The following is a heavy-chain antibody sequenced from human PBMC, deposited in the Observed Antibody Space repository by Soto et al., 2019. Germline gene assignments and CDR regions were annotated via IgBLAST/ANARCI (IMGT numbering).Heavy chain of an antibody. D-gene: IGHD6-19*01. CDR3: ARGRRYSSGWSGPYYYMDV. CDR1: GGSFSGYY. Sequence: SETLSLTCAVYGGSFSGYYWSWIRQPPGKGLEWIGEINHSGSTNYNPSLKSRVTISVDTSKNQFSLKLSSVTAADTAVYYCARGRRYSSGWSGPYYYMDVWGKGTTVTVSS. CDR2: INHSGST. J-gene: IGHJ6*03. V-gene: IGHV4-34*01.